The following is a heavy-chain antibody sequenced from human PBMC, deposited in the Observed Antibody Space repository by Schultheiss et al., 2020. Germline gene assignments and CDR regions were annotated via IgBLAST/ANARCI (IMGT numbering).Heavy chain of an antibody. CDR1: GYTFTGYY. CDR2: INPNSGGT. D-gene: IGHD6-13*01. Sequence: ASVKVSCKASGYTFTGYYMHWVRQAPGQGLEWMGWINPNSGGTNYAQKFQGKVTMTRDTSISTAYMELSRLRSEDTAVYYCARNGCSSWYLPYYYGMDDWGRGTTVTVSS. V-gene: IGHV1-2*02. CDR3: ARNGCSSWYLPYYYGMDD. J-gene: IGHJ6*02.